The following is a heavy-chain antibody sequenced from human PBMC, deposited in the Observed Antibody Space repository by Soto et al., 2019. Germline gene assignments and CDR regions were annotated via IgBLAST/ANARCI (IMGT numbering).Heavy chain of an antibody. V-gene: IGHV6-1*01. CDR1: GGSVSSNRGA. Sequence: SPTLSLTCAISGGSVSSNRGAWNWIRQSPSRGLEWLGRTYYRSKWYNDYAVSVKSRITLHPDTSKNQFSLQLNSVTPEDTAVYYCARDSLAEDGMDVWGQGTTVTVSS. CDR2: TYYRSKWYN. J-gene: IGHJ6*02. CDR3: ARDSLAEDGMDV.